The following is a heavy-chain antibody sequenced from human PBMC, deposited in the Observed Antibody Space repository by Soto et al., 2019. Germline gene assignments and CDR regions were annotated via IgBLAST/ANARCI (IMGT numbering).Heavy chain of an antibody. V-gene: IGHV4-34*01. CDR2: INHSGST. J-gene: IGHJ6*04. Sequence: QVQLQQWGAGLLKPSETLSLTCAVYGGSFSGYYWSWIRQPPGKGLEWIGEINHSGSTNYNPSLKSRVTMSVDTSKNQFSLKVSSVTAADTAVYYCARVHFPSVFGVVRMDVWGKGTTVTVSS. CDR1: GGSFSGYY. CDR3: ARVHFPSVFGVVRMDV. D-gene: IGHD3-3*01.